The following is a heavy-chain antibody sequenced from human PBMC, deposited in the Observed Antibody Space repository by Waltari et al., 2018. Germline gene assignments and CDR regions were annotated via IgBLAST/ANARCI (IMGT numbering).Heavy chain of an antibody. CDR2: ISFDGGQK. Sequence: QVQLVESGGGVVQPGRSLTVSCEASGFTFSLYTLHWVRQAPGKGLEWVAAISFDGGQKSYADSVRGRFTISRDNSKSTVNVEMNSLRPEHTAMYYCARGMRSGSGYFYYYLDVWGKGTTVTVSS. V-gene: IGHV3-30*17. J-gene: IGHJ6*03. CDR1: GFTFSLYT. D-gene: IGHD6-25*01. CDR3: ARGMRSGSGYFYYYLDV.